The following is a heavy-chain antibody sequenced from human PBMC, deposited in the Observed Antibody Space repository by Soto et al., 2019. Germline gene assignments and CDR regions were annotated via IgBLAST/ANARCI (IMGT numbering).Heavy chain of an antibody. CDR3: ARIVGAAVDY. V-gene: IGHV4-34*01. CDR1: GVSFSGYY. CDR2: INHSGST. D-gene: IGHD1-26*01. Sequence: SETVSLTCAVYGVSFSGYYWSWIRQPPGKGLEWIGEINHSGSTNYNPSLKRRVTISVDTSKNQFSLKLSSVTAADTAVYYCARIVGAAVDYWGQGTLVTVSS. J-gene: IGHJ4*02.